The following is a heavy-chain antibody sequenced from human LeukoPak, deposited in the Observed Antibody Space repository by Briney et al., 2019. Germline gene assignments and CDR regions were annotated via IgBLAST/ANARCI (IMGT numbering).Heavy chain of an antibody. D-gene: IGHD6-13*01. CDR3: ARVGIAAAGRGFSFDY. J-gene: IGHJ4*02. CDR1: GFTFSSFA. V-gene: IGHV3-30-3*01. CDR2: ISYDGSNK. Sequence: PGGSLRLSCAASGFTFSSFAMHWVRQAPGKGLEWVAVISYDGSNKYYADSVKGRFTISRDNAKNSLYLQMNSLRAEDTAVYYCARVGIAAAGRGFSFDYWGQGTLVTVSS.